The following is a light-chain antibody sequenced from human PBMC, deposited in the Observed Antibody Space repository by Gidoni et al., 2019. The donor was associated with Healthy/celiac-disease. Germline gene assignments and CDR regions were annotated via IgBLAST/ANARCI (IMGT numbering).Light chain of an antibody. CDR1: QGISSA. CDR3: QQCNSYPPLT. V-gene: IGKV1-13*02. J-gene: IGKJ4*01. CDR2: DAS. Sequence: AIKLTPSPSSLSASVGDSVTITCRASQGISSAFAWYQQKPGKAPKLLIYDASRLESGVPSRFSGSGSGTDFTLTISSLQPEGFATYSCQQCNSYPPLTFGGGTKVEIK.